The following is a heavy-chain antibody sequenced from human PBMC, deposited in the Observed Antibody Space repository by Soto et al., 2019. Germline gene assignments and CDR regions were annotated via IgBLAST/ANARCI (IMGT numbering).Heavy chain of an antibody. CDR2: IYSGGST. Sequence: EVQLVESGGGLVQPGGSLRLSCAASGFTVSSNYMSWVRQAPGKGLEWVSVIYSGGSTYYADSVKGRFTISRDNSKNTLYLQMNSLRAEDTAVYYCARDLGPLRSGHDLGPPPRNFDYWGQGTLVTVSS. CDR1: GFTVSSNY. J-gene: IGHJ4*02. D-gene: IGHD5-12*01. V-gene: IGHV3-66*01. CDR3: ARDLGPLRSGHDLGPPPRNFDY.